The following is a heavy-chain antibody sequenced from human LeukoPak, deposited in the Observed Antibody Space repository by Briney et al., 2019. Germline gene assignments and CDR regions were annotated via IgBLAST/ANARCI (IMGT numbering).Heavy chain of an antibody. D-gene: IGHD3-3*01. V-gene: IGHV1-69*05. CDR3: AGGGNLRQPHHLRGGPVCHAFEI. CDR2: IIPYFCTA. J-gene: IGHJ3*02. Sequence: GGSVKVSCKASGGTFSSYAINWVRQAAGKGLEWMGGIIPYFCTANYAQKLQGRDTISTHEATSTAYMERRSLRSEETAVYYCAGGGNLRQPHHLRGGPVCHAFEIWGQGTMVTVSS. CDR1: GGTFSSYA.